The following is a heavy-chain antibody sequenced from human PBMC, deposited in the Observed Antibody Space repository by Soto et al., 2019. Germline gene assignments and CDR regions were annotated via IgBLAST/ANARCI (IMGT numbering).Heavy chain of an antibody. J-gene: IGHJ4*02. CDR2: ITPLSGST. CDR1: GYTFTSYH. D-gene: IGHD2-15*01. Sequence: VASVKVSCKASGYTFTSYHINWVRQAPGQGLEWVGWITPLSGSTTYAQKFQGRVTLTAXXXXAXAXMXLSXXTSEDTAVYFCARQGHPEYSSDWGPGTQGTVSA. CDR3: ARQGHPEYSSD. V-gene: IGHV1-8*02.